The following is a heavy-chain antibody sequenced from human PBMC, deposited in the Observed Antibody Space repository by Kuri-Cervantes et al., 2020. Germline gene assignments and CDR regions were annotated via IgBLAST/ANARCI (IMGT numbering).Heavy chain of an antibody. Sequence: GGSLRLSCAASGFTFSSYWHWVRQAPGKGLEWVAVISYDGSNKYYADSVKGRFTISRDNSKNTLYLQMNSLRAEDTAVYYCAKTEGFDYWGQGTLVTVSS. J-gene: IGHJ4*02. CDR1: GFTFSSYW. D-gene: IGHD2-21*02. CDR3: AKTEGFDY. V-gene: IGHV3-30-3*01. CDR2: ISYDGSNK.